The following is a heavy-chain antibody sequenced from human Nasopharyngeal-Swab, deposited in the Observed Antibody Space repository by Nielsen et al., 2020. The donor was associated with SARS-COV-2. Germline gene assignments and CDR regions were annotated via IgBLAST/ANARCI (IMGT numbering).Heavy chain of an antibody. Sequence: WIRQPPGKGLEWVSVIYSGGSTYYADSVKGRFTISRDNSKNTLYLQMNSLRAEDTAVYYCARDPGVGYWGQGTLVTVSS. J-gene: IGHJ4*02. CDR2: IYSGGST. D-gene: IGHD2-15*01. V-gene: IGHV3-53*01. CDR3: ARDPGVGY.